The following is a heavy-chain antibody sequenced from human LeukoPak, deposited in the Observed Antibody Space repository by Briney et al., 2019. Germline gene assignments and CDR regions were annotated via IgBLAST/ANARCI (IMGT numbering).Heavy chain of an antibody. CDR2: IYYSGST. CDR3: ARRGPDYYDSSGYYFDY. D-gene: IGHD3-22*01. J-gene: IGHJ4*02. Sequence: PSETLSLTCIVSGGSISSSSYYWGWIRQPPGKGLEWIGSIYYSGSTYYNPFLKSRVTISVDTSKNQFSLRLSSVTAADTAVYYCARRGPDYYDSSGYYFDYWGQGSLVTVSS. V-gene: IGHV4-39*01. CDR1: GGSISSSSYY.